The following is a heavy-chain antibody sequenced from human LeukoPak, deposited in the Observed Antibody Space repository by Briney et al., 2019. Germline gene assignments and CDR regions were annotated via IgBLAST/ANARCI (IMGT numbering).Heavy chain of an antibody. Sequence: PRASVKVSCKASGGTFSSYAISWVRQAPGQGLEWMGGIIPIFGTANYAQKFQGRVTITADESTSTAYMELSSLRSEDTAVYYCARAVLEWLWVWFDPWGQGTLVTVSS. CDR3: ARAVLEWLWVWFDP. J-gene: IGHJ5*02. V-gene: IGHV1-69*13. CDR1: GGTFSSYA. D-gene: IGHD3-3*01. CDR2: IIPIFGTA.